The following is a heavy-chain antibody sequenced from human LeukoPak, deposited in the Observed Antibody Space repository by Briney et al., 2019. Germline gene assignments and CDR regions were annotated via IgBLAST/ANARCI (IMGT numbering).Heavy chain of an antibody. CDR3: ARGGMGDTAYCDY. Sequence: NPSETLSLTCTVSGGSISSYNWSWIRQPPGKGLEWSGYIYYSGSTNYNPSLKSRVTISVDTSKNQFSLKLSSVTAADTAVYYCARGGMGDTAYCDYWGQGTLVTVSS. V-gene: IGHV4-59*01. D-gene: IGHD5-18*01. J-gene: IGHJ4*02. CDR2: IYYSGST. CDR1: GGSISSYN.